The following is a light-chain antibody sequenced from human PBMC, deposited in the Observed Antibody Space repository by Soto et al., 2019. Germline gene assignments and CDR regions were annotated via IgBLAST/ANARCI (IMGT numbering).Light chain of an antibody. J-gene: IGLJ1*01. CDR2: QVT. Sequence: QSALTQPASVSGSPGQSITISCTGTSSDLAIYNYVSWYQQQPGKAPKLMIYQVTNRPSGVSNRFSGSRSGNTASLTISGLQAEDEADYYCSSYTSTNTRLFGTGTKVTVL. CDR3: SSYTSTNTRL. CDR1: SSDLAIYNY. V-gene: IGLV2-14*01.